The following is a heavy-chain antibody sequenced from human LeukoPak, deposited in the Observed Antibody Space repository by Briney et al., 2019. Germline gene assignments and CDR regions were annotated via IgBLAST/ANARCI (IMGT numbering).Heavy chain of an antibody. V-gene: IGHV4-59*01. CDR2: NYYSGST. D-gene: IGHD6-13*01. J-gene: IGHJ4*02. CDR3: ARVFYQRSSPWAFDY. Sequence: PAATLSLTCTVSGGSISSYYWSWIRQPPGKGLEWIGYNYYSGSTNYNPSLKSRVTISVDTSKNQFSLKLSSVTAADTAVYYCARVFYQRSSPWAFDYWGQGTLVTVSS. CDR1: GGSISSYY.